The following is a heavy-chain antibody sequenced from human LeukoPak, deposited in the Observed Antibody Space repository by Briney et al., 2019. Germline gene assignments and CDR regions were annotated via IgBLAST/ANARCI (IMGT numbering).Heavy chain of an antibody. CDR2: ISYDGSNK. Sequence: GGSLRLSCAASGFTFSSYGMHWVRQAPGKGLEWVAVISYDGSNKYYADSVKGRFTISRGNSKNTLYLQMNSLRAEDTAVYYCATPVGMLWFGELRGMYDYWGQGTLVTVSS. V-gene: IGHV3-30*03. CDR3: ATPVGMLWFGELRGMYDY. CDR1: GFTFSSYG. J-gene: IGHJ4*02. D-gene: IGHD3-10*01.